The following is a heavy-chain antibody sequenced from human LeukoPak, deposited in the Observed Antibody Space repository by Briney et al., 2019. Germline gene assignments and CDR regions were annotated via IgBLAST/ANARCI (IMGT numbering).Heavy chain of an antibody. CDR1: GFTFSTYA. CDR2: ISANAGGT. V-gene: IGHV3-64*04. Sequence: GGSLRLSCSASGFTFSTYALHWVRQAPGKGLEYVSTISANAGGTYYADSVKGRFIISRDNSENTLYLQMTSLRAEDTAVYYCARGRSGYDSRYFDPWGQGTLVTVSS. CDR3: ARGRSGYDSRYFDP. D-gene: IGHD5-12*01. J-gene: IGHJ5*02.